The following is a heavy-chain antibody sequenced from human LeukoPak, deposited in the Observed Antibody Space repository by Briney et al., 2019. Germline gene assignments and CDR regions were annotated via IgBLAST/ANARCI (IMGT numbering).Heavy chain of an antibody. Sequence: GGSLRLSCAASGFTFSGYWMSWVRQAPGKGLEWVSSITSSSGYMYYADSVKGRFTISRDNAKNSLYLQMNSLRAEDTAVYYCARDPGPYGGDHWGQGTLVTVSS. CDR2: ITSSSGYM. CDR1: GFTFSGYW. CDR3: ARDPGPYGGDH. V-gene: IGHV3-21*01. D-gene: IGHD4/OR15-4a*01. J-gene: IGHJ4*02.